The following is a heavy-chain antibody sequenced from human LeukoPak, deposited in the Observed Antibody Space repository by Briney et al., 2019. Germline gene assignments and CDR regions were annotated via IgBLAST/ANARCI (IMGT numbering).Heavy chain of an antibody. CDR2: INAGNGNT. Sequence: GASVKVSCKASGYTFTSYAMHWVRQAPGQRLEWMGWINAGNGNTKYSQKFQGRVTMTEDTSTDTAYMELSSLRFEDTAVYYCATKYQLPYGGEAFDIWGQGTMVTVSS. V-gene: IGHV1-3*01. CDR1: GYTFTSYA. D-gene: IGHD2-2*02. CDR3: ATKYQLPYGGEAFDI. J-gene: IGHJ3*02.